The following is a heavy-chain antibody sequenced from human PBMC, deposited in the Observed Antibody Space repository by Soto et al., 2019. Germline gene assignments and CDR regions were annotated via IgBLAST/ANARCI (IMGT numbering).Heavy chain of an antibody. CDR1: GGSISSNY. V-gene: IGHV4-59*01. CDR2: VYNSGST. CDR3: ARYRREAVAGYTLDN. D-gene: IGHD6-13*01. J-gene: IGHJ4*02. Sequence: PSETLSLTCTVSGGSISSNYWTWIRQPPGKGLEWIGYVYNSGSTNYNPSLKSRVTISEDTSKSQFSLKVNSMTAADAAVYYCARYRREAVAGYTLDNWGQGILVTVSS.